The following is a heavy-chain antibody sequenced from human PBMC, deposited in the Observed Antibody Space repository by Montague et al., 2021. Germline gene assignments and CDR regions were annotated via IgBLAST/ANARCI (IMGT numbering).Heavy chain of an antibody. CDR1: GGSFSGHY. V-gene: IGHV4-34*01. Sequence: SETLSLTCAVYGGSFSGHYWSWIRQPPGKGLEWIGEINHSGSTNYNPPLKSRVTMSVDTSKNQFSLNLSSVTAADTAVYYCARYLHTSKYSGSHYLSRQYGMDVWGQGTTVPVSS. D-gene: IGHD1-26*01. J-gene: IGHJ6*02. CDR2: INHSGST. CDR3: ARYLHTSKYSGSHYLSRQYGMDV.